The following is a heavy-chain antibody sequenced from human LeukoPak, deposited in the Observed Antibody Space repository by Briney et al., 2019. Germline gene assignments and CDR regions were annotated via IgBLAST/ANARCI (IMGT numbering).Heavy chain of an antibody. CDR1: GGSFSGYY. CDR2: INHSGST. CDR3: ASLERICDQGACTHPLFGVD. Sequence: PSETLSLTCAVYGGSFSGYYWSWIRHPPGKGLEWSGEINHSGSTNYNTSLKSRVTISVDTAKNQFSLKLSSVTAADTAVYYCASLERICDQGACTHPLFGVDWGQGTLVTVSS. V-gene: IGHV4-34*01. J-gene: IGHJ4*02. D-gene: IGHD1-1*01.